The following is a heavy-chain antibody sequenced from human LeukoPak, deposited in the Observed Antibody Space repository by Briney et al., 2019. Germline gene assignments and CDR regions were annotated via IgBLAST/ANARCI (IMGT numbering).Heavy chain of an antibody. Sequence: PGGSLRLSCAASGFTFSSYEMNWVRQAPGKGLEWVSYISTTGSSIYYADSVKGRFTISRDNVKNLLYLQMNSLRAEDTAVYYCARVQRGIAVALDYWRQGSQDTVSS. CDR1: GFTFSSYE. D-gene: IGHD6-19*01. CDR3: ARVQRGIAVALDY. J-gene: IGHJ4*02. CDR2: ISTTGSSI. V-gene: IGHV3-48*03.